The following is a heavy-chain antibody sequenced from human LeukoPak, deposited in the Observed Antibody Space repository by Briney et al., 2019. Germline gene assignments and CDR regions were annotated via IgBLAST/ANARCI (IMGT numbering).Heavy chain of an antibody. CDR3: ARRRGSSSWYGFDP. D-gene: IGHD6-13*01. J-gene: IGHJ5*02. CDR2: IYYSGST. V-gene: IGHV4-59*08. Sequence: SEALSLTCTVSGGSISSYYWSWIRQPPGKGLEWIGYIYYSGSTNYNPSLKSRVTISVDTSRNQFSLKLGPVTAADTAVYYCARRRGSSSWYGFDPWGQGTLVTVSS. CDR1: GGSISSYY.